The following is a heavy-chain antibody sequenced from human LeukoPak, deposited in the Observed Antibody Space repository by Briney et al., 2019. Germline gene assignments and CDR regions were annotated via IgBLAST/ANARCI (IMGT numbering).Heavy chain of an antibody. J-gene: IGHJ4*02. CDR2: INHSGST. CDR3: ARGLYSSGSYYFDY. D-gene: IGHD6-19*01. CDR1: GGSFSGYY. Sequence: SETLSLTCAVYGGSFSGYYWSWIRQPPGKGLEWIGEINHSGSTNYNPSLKSRVTISVDTSKNQFSLKLSSVTAADTAVYYCARGLYSSGSYYFDYWGQGTLVTVSS. V-gene: IGHV4-34*01.